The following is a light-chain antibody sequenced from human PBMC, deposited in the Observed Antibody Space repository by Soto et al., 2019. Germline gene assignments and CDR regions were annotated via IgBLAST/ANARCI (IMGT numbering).Light chain of an antibody. J-gene: IGKJ1*01. V-gene: IGKV1-39*01. CDR1: RDVGSD. CDR2: AAT. Sequence: DIHMTPSPSSLSASVCEKIIITCRASRDVGSDVSWYQQKPGKAPQLLIYAATSLQSGVPSRFSGSGSGTDFTLTISSLQPEDFATYYCQQTYVDLGTFGQGAKVDIK. CDR3: QQTYVDLGT.